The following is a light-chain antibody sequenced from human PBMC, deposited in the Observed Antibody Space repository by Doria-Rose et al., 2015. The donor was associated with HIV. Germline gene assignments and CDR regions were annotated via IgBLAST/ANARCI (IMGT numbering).Light chain of an antibody. V-gene: IGKV1-39*01. CDR2: AAS. CDR3: QQSYRTPRT. Sequence: TQSPSSLSASVGDRVTITCRASQSISNYLNWYQQKPGKAPKLLIYAASRLKSGVPSRCSGSGSGTDSTLTISSLQPEDFATYYCQQSYRTPRTFGQGTKVEIK. CDR1: QSISNY. J-gene: IGKJ1*01.